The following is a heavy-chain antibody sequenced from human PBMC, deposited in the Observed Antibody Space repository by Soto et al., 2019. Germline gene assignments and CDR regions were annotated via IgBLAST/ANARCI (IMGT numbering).Heavy chain of an antibody. V-gene: IGHV1-69*01. CDR3: ASPYCSSTSCYRGGWFDP. J-gene: IGHJ5*02. Sequence: QVQLVQSGAEVKKPGSSVKVSCKASGGTFSSYAISWVRQAPGQGLEWMGGIIPIFGTANYAQKFQGRVTITADESTSTAYMELSSLRSGDTAVYYCASPYCSSTSCYRGGWFDPWGQGTLVTVSS. CDR1: GGTFSSYA. D-gene: IGHD2-2*01. CDR2: IIPIFGTA.